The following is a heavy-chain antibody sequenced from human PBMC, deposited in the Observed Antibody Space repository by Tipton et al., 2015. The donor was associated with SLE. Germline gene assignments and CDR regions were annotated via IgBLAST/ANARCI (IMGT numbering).Heavy chain of an antibody. CDR3: ATYSGSSDAFDI. V-gene: IGHV3-74*01. J-gene: IGHJ3*02. CDR2: INFDGITT. CDR1: GFTFSSYW. D-gene: IGHD1-26*01. Sequence: SLRLSCAASGFTFSSYWMHWVRQAPGKGLVWVSHINFDGITTTYADSVKGRFTISRDNAKNTLYLQMNSLRAEDTAVYYCATYSGSSDAFDIWGQGTMVTVSS.